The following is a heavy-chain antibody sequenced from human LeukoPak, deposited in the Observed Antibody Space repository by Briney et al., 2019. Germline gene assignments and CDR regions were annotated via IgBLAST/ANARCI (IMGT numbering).Heavy chain of an antibody. Sequence: SETLSLTCAVYGGSFSGYYWSWIRQPPGKGLEWIGEINHSGSTNYNPSLKSRVTISVDTSKNQFSLKLSSVTAADTAVYYCARVQRITIFGVVISYYFDYWGQGTLVTVSS. J-gene: IGHJ4*02. CDR2: INHSGST. CDR1: GGSFSGYY. D-gene: IGHD3-3*01. CDR3: ARVQRITIFGVVISYYFDY. V-gene: IGHV4-34*01.